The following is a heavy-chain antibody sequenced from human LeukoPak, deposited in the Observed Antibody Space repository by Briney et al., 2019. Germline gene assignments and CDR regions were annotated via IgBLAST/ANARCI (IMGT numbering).Heavy chain of an antibody. V-gene: IGHV3-23*01. D-gene: IGHD4-11*01. CDR2: ISGSGGST. CDR3: AKDYSNYNYFDY. CDR1: GFTFSSYA. J-gene: IGHJ4*02. Sequence: PGGSLRLSCAASGFTFSSYAMSWVRQAPGKGLEWVSAISGSGGSTYYADSVKGRFTISRDNSKNTLYLQMNSLRAEDTAVYYRAKDYSNYNYFDYWGQGTLVTVSS.